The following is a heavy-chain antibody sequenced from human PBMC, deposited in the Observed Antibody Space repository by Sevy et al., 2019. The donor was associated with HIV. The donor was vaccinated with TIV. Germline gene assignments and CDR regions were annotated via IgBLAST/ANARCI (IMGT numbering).Heavy chain of an antibody. D-gene: IGHD3-3*01. CDR2: INPNRGGT. V-gene: IGHV1-2*06. CDR3: ARVFMGTDFWSGYSTCDY. Sequence: ASVKVSCKDSGYTFTAYYMHWVRQAPGQGLEWMGRINPNRGGTNYPQKFQGRVTMTRDTSISTAYMELSRLRSDDTAVYYCARVFMGTDFWSGYSTCDYWGQGTLVTVSS. CDR1: GYTFTAYY. J-gene: IGHJ4*02.